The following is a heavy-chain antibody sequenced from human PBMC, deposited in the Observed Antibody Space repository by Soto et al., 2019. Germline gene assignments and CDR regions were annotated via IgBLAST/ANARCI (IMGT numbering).Heavy chain of an antibody. D-gene: IGHD3-22*01. V-gene: IGHV3-30*18. CDR1: GFTFSGYG. J-gene: IGHJ6*02. CDR3: AKSDSSGYYYGMDV. Sequence: QVQLVESGGGVFKLGRSLRLSCAASGFTFSGYGRHWFGQVPGKGRGWVAVISYDGSNKYYADSVKGRFTISRDNSKNTLYLQMNSLRAEDTAVYYCAKSDSSGYYYGMDVWGQGTTVTVSS. CDR2: ISYDGSNK.